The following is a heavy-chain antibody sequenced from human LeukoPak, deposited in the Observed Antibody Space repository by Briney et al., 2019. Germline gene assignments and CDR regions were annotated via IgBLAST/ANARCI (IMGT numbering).Heavy chain of an antibody. CDR2: ISSSGRTV. J-gene: IGHJ4*02. CDR3: ARQIVGAAGLDY. Sequence: GGSLRLSCAASGYTFSSYEMKWVRQAPGKGLEWVSYISSSGRTVYYADSVKGRFTISRDNAKDSLYLQMNSLRAEDTAVYYCARQIVGAAGLDYWGQGTLVTVSS. D-gene: IGHD1-26*01. V-gene: IGHV3-48*03. CDR1: GYTFSSYE.